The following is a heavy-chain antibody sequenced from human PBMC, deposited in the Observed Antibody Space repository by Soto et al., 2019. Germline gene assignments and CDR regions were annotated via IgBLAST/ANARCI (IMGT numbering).Heavy chain of an antibody. CDR3: ARDRGVYSSSAAGVGMDV. J-gene: IGHJ6*02. CDR1: GDSVSSNSAA. D-gene: IGHD6-6*01. CDR2: TYYRSKWYN. Sequence: SQTLSLTCVISGDSVSSNSAAWNWIRQSPSRDLKWLGRTYYRSKWYNDYAVSVKSRITINPDTSKNQFSLQLNSVTPEDTAVYYCARDRGVYSSSAAGVGMDVWGQGTTVTVSS. V-gene: IGHV6-1*01.